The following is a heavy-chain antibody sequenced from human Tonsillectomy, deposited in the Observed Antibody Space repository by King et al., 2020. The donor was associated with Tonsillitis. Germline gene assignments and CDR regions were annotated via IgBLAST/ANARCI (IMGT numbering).Heavy chain of an antibody. V-gene: IGHV1-18*04. Sequence: VQLVESGAEVKKPGASVKVSCKASGYTLTNYGISWVRQAPGQGLEWMGWISDYNGNANYAQKFQGRVTMTIETSTRTAHMVLRSLRPDDTAVYYCAGDVLRALVRGVRNTFDIGGQGTMVTVSS. CDR2: ISDYNGNA. J-gene: IGHJ3*02. D-gene: IGHD3-10*01. CDR3: AGDVLRALVRGVRNTFDI. CDR1: GYTLTNYG.